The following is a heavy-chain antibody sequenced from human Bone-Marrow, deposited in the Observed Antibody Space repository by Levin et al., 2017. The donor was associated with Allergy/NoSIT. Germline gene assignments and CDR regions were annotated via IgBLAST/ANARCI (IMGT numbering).Heavy chain of an antibody. CDR3: AKDAPDNVDTAMVDFSYYYGMDV. J-gene: IGHJ6*02. Sequence: GGSLRLSCAASGFTFSSYAMSWVRQAPGKGLEWVSAISGSGGSTYYADSVKGRFTISRDNSKNTLYLQMNSLRAEDTAVYYCAKDAPDNVDTAMVDFSYYYGMDVWGQGTTVTVSS. CDR2: ISGSGGST. CDR1: GFTFSSYA. D-gene: IGHD5-18*01. V-gene: IGHV3-23*01.